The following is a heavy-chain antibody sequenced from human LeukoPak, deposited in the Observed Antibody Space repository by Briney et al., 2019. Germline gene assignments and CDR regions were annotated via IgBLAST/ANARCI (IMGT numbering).Heavy chain of an antibody. D-gene: IGHD1-26*01. CDR2: IKSKTDGGTT. CDR3: TTEVVVGANFDY. Sequence: GGSLRLSCAASGFTFSDYYMSWIRQAPGKGLEWVGRIKSKTDGGTTDYAAPVKGRFTISRDDSKNTLYLQMNSLKTEDTAVYYCTTEVVVGANFDYWGQGTLVTVSS. CDR1: GFTFSDYY. J-gene: IGHJ4*02. V-gene: IGHV3-15*01.